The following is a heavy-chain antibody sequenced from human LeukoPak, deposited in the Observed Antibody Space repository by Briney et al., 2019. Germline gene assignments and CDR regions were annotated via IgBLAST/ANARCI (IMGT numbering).Heavy chain of an antibody. CDR3: ASEYCSGGNCYFDY. Sequence: GESLEISFKGSEYRFATYWIGWVRQMPGQGLEWMGIIFPGDSDTRYSPSFQGQVTISADKSISTAYLQWSSLKASDTAIYYCASEYCSGGNCYFDYWGQGTLVTVSS. CDR2: IFPGDSDT. D-gene: IGHD2-15*01. J-gene: IGHJ4*02. V-gene: IGHV5-51*01. CDR1: EYRFATYW.